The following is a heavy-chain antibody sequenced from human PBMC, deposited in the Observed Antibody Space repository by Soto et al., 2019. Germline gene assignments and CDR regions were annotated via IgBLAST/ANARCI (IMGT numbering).Heavy chain of an antibody. CDR1: GYSFISHW. V-gene: IGHV5-51*01. CDR3: ARIIGYCRNNDWAWTFDI. D-gene: IGHD2-2*03. Sequence: PGEALKISCNTSGYSFISHWVAWVRQNPGKGLEWMWTFYLGDSTSTYSPPFQGQVTISVDKAISTAYLHLSSLKASDTAMYYCARIIGYCRNNDWAWTFDIWGQGTTVTVSS. J-gene: IGHJ3*02. CDR2: FYLGDSTS.